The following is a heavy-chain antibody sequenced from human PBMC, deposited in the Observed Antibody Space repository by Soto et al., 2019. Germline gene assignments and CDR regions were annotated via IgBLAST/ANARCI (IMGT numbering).Heavy chain of an antibody. V-gene: IGHV3-15*01. Sequence: GGSLRLSCAASGFTFSNAWMRWGRQAPEKGLEWVGRIKSKTDGGTTDYAAPVKGRFTISRDDSKNTLYLQMNSLKTEDTAVYFCSSSCYGETRAPHYYCARRTSVPGSS. CDR1: GFTFSNAW. CDR3: SSSCYGETRAPHYY. CDR2: IKSKTDGGTT. D-gene: IGHD2-2*01. J-gene: IGHJ4*02.